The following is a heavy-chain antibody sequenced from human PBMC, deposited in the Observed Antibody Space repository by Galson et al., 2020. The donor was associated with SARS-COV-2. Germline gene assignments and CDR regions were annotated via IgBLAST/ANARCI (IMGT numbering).Heavy chain of an antibody. V-gene: IGHV1-18*01. CDR1: GYTFTSNG. CDR2: NT. D-gene: IGHD6-13*01. CDR3: ALCSSWYLPDYYYYMDV. Sequence: ASVKVSCKASGYTFTSNGISWMRQAPGQGLEWMGWNTNYAQKFQGRVTMTTDTSTTTAYMELRGLRSEDTAVYYCALCSSWYLPDYYYYMDVWGKGTTVTISS. J-gene: IGHJ6*03.